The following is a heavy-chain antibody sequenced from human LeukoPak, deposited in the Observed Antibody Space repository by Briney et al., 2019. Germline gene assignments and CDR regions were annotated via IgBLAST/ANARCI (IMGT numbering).Heavy chain of an antibody. J-gene: IGHJ4*02. D-gene: IGHD3-22*01. CDR3: ARRDYYDSSGYYPFDY. V-gene: IGHV4-39*07. CDR2: IYYSGST. Sequence: SETLSLTCIVSGGSISSSSYYWGWIRQPPGKGLEWIGSIYYSGSTYYNPSLKSRVTISVDTSKNQFSLKLSSVTAADTAVYYCARRDYYDSSGYYPFDYWGQGTLVTVSS. CDR1: GGSISSSSYY.